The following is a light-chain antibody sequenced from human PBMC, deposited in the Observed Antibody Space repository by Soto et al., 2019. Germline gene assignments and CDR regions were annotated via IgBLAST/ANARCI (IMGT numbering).Light chain of an antibody. CDR2: GAS. CDR1: QSVSSSY. J-gene: IGKJ1*01. Sequence: EIVLTQSPGTLSLSPGERATLSCRASQSVSSSYLAWYQQKPGQAPRLLIYGASSRTTGIQDRFSGSGSGTDFTLTISSLEPEDFAVYYCQQYGSSPWTFGQGTQVEIK. V-gene: IGKV3-20*01. CDR3: QQYGSSPWT.